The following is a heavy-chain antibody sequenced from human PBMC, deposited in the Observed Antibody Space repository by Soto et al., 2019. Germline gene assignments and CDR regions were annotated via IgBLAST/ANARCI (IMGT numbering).Heavy chain of an antibody. CDR2: ISAYNGNT. CDR1: GYSFTTYG. V-gene: IGHV1-18*04. D-gene: IGHD1-20*01. CDR3: VRDNWSDGTPFDY. Sequence: SVKVSCKASGYSFTTYGINWVRQAPGQGLEWMGSISAYNGNTNYAQKVQGRVTMTRDTSTSTAYMELRSLRSDDTAVYYCVRDNWSDGTPFDYWGQRTLVTVSS. J-gene: IGHJ4*02.